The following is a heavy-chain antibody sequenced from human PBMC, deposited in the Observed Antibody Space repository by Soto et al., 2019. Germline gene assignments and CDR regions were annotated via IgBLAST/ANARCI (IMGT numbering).Heavy chain of an antibody. J-gene: IGHJ6*04. CDR1: GGSISSSAYY. CDR3: ARGDGSVTAGYYYYGMDV. CDR2: IYYDGTT. Sequence: PSETLSLTCTVSGGSISSSAYYWSWIRQHPGKGLEWIGYIYYDGTTYHNPSLKSRVTMSVETSKNQFSLKLNSVTAADTAVYYCARGDGSVTAGYYYYGMDVWGKGTTVTLSS. D-gene: IGHD1-26*01. V-gene: IGHV4-31*03.